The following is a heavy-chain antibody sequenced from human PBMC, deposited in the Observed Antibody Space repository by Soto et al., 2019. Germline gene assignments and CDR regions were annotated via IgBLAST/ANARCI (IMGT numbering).Heavy chain of an antibody. V-gene: IGHV4-30-4*08. CDR2: IYYDEST. J-gene: IGHJ4*02. D-gene: IGHD2-15*01. CDR1: GGSLSSGDYY. Sequence: SETLFLTYTISGGSLSSGDYYRSWIRQPPGKALEWIGYIYYDESTYYNPSLESRVTISIDTSKSQFSLNLSSVTAADTAVYYCVRMPHLGYCNRGRCDRDYWSQGTLVTVSS. CDR3: VRMPHLGYCNRGRCDRDY.